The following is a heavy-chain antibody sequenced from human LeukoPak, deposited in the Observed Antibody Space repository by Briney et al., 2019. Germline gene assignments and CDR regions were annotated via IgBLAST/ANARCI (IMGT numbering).Heavy chain of an antibody. CDR2: ISYDGSNK. V-gene: IGHV3-30*18. CDR3: AKDHDYYGSGSYPNY. J-gene: IGHJ4*02. D-gene: IGHD3-10*01. Sequence: GGSLRLSCAAPGFTFSSYGMHWVRQAPGKGLEWVAVISYDGSNKYYADSVKGRFTISRDNSKNTLYLQMNSLRAEDTAVYYCAKDHDYYGSGSYPNYWGQGTLVTVSS. CDR1: GFTFSSYG.